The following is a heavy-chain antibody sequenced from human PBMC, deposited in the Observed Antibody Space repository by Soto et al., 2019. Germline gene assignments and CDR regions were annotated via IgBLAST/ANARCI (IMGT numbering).Heavy chain of an antibody. CDR3: ARDGRKQLWVGWLSAMDV. J-gene: IGHJ6*02. D-gene: IGHD5-18*01. CDR1: GYTFTSYG. V-gene: IGHV1-18*01. Sequence: QVQVVQSGPEVKKPGASVMVSCKASGYTFTSYGISWVRQAPGQGLEWMGWISGDNGQTTYGQKFRGRVTITTDTSTSTDSMELRSLRAEDTGVYEGARDGRKQLWVGWLSAMDVWGQGTTVTVSS. CDR2: ISGDNGQT.